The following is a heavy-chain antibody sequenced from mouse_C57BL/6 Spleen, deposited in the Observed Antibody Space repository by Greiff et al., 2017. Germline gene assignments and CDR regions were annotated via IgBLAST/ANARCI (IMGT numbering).Heavy chain of an antibody. CDR1: GYTFTSYW. Sequence: QVQLKQPGAELVRPGTSVKLSCKASGYTFTSYWMHWVKQRPGQGLEWIGVIDPSDSYTNYNQKFKGKATLTVDTSSSTAYMQLSSLTSEDSAVYYCRNSFYAMDYWGQGTSVTVSS. CDR2: IDPSDSYT. V-gene: IGHV1-59*01. D-gene: IGHD2-1*01. J-gene: IGHJ4*01. CDR3: RNSFYAMDY.